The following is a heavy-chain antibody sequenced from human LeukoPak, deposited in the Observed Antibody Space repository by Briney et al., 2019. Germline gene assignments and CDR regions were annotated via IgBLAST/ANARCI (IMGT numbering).Heavy chain of an antibody. CDR1: GYSFTSYW. CDR2: FYPGDSDT. CDR3: ARHLGAQPIDY. J-gene: IGHJ4*02. V-gene: IGHV5-51*01. Sequence: GESLKISCKGSGYSFTSYWIAWVRQMPGEGLEWMGMFYPGDSDTRYSPSFQGQVTISADKSISTPYLQWNSLKASDTAMYYCARHLGAQPIDYWGQGTLVTVSS. D-gene: IGHD1-26*01.